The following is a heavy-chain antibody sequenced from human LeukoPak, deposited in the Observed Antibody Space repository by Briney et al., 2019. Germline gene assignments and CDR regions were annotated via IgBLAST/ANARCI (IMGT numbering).Heavy chain of an antibody. Sequence: GGSLRLSCAPSGFTFTKYWMTCDRHDPGEGLEWVANINQDGSERFYVDSVKGRFTISRDDSSNTLYLQLNTVKIEDTAVYYCTTENPPDCWGQGTLVTVSS. CDR1: GFTFTKYW. CDR2: INQDGSER. J-gene: IGHJ4*02. CDR3: TTENPPDC. V-gene: IGHV3-7*03.